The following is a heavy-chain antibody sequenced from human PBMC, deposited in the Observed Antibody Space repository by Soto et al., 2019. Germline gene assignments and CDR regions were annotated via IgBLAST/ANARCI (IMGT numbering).Heavy chain of an antibody. J-gene: IGHJ4*02. CDR2: IYFSGNT. V-gene: IGHV4-31*03. CDR3: ARAVNDCGSYFDY. Sequence: SETLSLTCSVTVHSISSRGFYWTWIRQHPGKGLEWIGNIYFSGNTYYNSALKSRVTMSVDTSNNQFSLDLRSVTAADTAVYYCARAVNDCGSYFDYWGQGTLVTVSS. D-gene: IGHD2-21*02. CDR1: VHSISSRGFY.